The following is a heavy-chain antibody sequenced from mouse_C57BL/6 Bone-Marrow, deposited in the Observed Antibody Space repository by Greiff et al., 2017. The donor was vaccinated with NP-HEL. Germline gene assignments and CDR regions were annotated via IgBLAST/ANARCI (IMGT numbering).Heavy chain of an antibody. CDR1: GIDFSRYW. CDR3: ARLITTVVAYYFDY. V-gene: IGHV4-1*01. J-gene: IGHJ2*01. D-gene: IGHD1-1*01. CDR2: INPDSSTI. Sequence: EVMLVESGGGLVQPGGSLKLSCAASGIDFSRYWMSWVRRAPGKGLEWIGEINPDSSTINYAPSLKDKFIISRDNAKNTLYLQMSKVRSEDTALYYCARLITTVVAYYFDYWGQGTTLTVSS.